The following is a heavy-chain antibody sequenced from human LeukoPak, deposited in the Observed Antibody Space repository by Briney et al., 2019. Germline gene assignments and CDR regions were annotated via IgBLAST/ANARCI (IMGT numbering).Heavy chain of an antibody. CDR2: IWYDGSNK. D-gene: IGHD3-16*01. V-gene: IGHV3-33*01. J-gene: IGHJ6*04. Sequence: GGSLRLSCAASGFTFRSHGMHWVRQAPGKGLEWVAVIWYDGSNKYYADSVKGRFTISRDNSKDTLYLQMNSLRVEDTAVYYCARWGDNRAVDYWGKGTTVTVSS. CDR3: ARWGDNRAVDY. CDR1: GFTFRSHG.